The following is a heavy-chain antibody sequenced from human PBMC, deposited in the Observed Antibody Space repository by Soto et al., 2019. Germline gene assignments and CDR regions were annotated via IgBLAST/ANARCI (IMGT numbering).Heavy chain of an antibody. J-gene: IGHJ5*02. CDR2: INPKSRGT. CDR1: GYTFTDYF. V-gene: IGHV1-2*02. CDR3: ARVTLKAGNWFDP. Sequence: QVQLVRSGAEVKKPGASVKVSCKASGYTFTDYFIHWVRQAPGQGFEWMGWINPKSRGTNYAQKFQGRVTMTRDTSNSTAYMELRGLRSDDTAVYYCARVTLKAGNWFDPWGQGTLVTVSS.